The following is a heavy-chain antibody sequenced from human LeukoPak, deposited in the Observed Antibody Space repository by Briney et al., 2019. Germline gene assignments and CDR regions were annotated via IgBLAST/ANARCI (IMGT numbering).Heavy chain of an antibody. CDR3: ARDEGKYSSSDYYMDV. CDR2: ISSSSSYI. V-gene: IGHV3-21*01. CDR1: GFTFSSYS. Sequence: GGSLRLSCAASGFTFSSYSMNWVRQAPGKGLEWVSSISSSSSYIYYADSVKGRFTISRDNAKNSLYLQMNSLRAEDTAVYYCARDEGKYSSSDYYMDVWGKGTTVTVSS. J-gene: IGHJ6*03. D-gene: IGHD6-13*01.